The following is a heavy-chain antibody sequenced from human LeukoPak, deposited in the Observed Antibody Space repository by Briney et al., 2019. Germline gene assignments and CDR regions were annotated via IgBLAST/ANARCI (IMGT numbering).Heavy chain of an antibody. V-gene: IGHV1-18*01. D-gene: IGHD1-26*01. Sequence: GASVKVSCKASGYTFTSYGISWVRQAPGQGLEWMGWISAYNGNTNYAQKLQGRVTMTTDTSTSTAYMELRSLRSDDTAVYYCARVGSYYGYYYGMDVRGQGTTVTVSS. CDR3: ARVGSYYGYYYGMDV. CDR1: GYTFTSYG. J-gene: IGHJ6*02. CDR2: ISAYNGNT.